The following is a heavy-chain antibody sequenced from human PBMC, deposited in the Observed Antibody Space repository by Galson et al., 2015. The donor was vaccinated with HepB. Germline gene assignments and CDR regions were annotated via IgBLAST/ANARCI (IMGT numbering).Heavy chain of an antibody. Sequence: SVKVSCKASGYTFTGYFLHWVRQAPRQGLEWMGRINPKSGVTIYAPRFHGRVSMTRDTAISTAYMELSSLISDDTAVYYCARDGNGTKNYHMDVWGKGNPGHRLL. J-gene: IGHJ6*03. CDR1: GYTFTGYF. D-gene: IGHD2-8*01. CDR3: ARDGNGTKNYHMDV. V-gene: IGHV1-2*06. CDR2: INPKSGVT.